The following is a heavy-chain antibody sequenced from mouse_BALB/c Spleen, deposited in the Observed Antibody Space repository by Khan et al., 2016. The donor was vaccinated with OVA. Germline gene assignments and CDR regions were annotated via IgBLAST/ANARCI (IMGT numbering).Heavy chain of an antibody. J-gene: IGHJ2*01. CDR3: ARMARTIY. V-gene: IGHV5-6-3*01. CDR1: GFTFSSYG. CDR2: INSNGGST. Sequence: DVLLVESGGGLVQPGGSLKLSCAASGFTFSSYGMSWVRQTPDKRLELVATINSNGGSTYYPDSVKGRFTISRDNAKNTLYLQMSSLKSEATAMYYCARMARTIYWGQGTTLTVSS.